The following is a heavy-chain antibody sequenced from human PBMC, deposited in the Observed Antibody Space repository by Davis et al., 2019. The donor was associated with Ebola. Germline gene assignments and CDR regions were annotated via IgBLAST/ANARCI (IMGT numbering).Heavy chain of an antibody. V-gene: IGHV5-51*01. CDR3: TRQYDLGIFT. Sequence: GESLKISCEMSGYDSINYWIGWVRQKHGKGLEWMGLIYPDGSDIRYSPASRGQVTISADKSISTAYLQWSSLKASDSAMYFCTRQYDLGIFTWGQGTLVTVSS. D-gene: IGHD3-16*01. CDR1: GYDSINYW. J-gene: IGHJ5*02. CDR2: IYPDGSDI.